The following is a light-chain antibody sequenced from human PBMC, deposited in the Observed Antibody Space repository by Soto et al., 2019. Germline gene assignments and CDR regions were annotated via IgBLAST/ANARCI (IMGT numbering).Light chain of an antibody. CDR3: QQFGSSPIT. J-gene: IGKJ5*01. V-gene: IGKV3-20*01. CDR2: GAS. CDR1: QSLSSNF. Sequence: EIVLTQSPGTLSLSPGDGATLSCRASQSLSSNFLAWYQHKPGQAPRLLLYGASSRATDIPDRFIGSGSGTDFTLTISRLEPEDFAVYYCQQFGSSPITFGQGTRLEIE.